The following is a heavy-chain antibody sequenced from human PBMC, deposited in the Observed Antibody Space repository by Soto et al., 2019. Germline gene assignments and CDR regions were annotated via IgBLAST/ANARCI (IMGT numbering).Heavy chain of an antibody. J-gene: IGHJ4*02. CDR3: ARDGRDYGGNYFDY. CDR1: GFTLRSYG. V-gene: IGHV3-33*01. CDR2: ISFDGSKK. D-gene: IGHD4-17*01. Sequence: QVQLVESGGGVVQPGRSLSLSCAASGFTLRSYGMHWVRQAPGKGLEWVALISFDGSKKYCADSVKGRFTISRDNSKNILYLQMSSLRDEDTAMYYCARDGRDYGGNYFDYWGQGTLVTVSS.